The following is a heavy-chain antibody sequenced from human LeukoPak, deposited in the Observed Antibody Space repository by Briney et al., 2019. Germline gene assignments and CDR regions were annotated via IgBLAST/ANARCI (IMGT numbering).Heavy chain of an antibody. J-gene: IGHJ4*02. CDR2: ISSSSSYI. Sequence: GGSLTPSCVVSGFTFCSFSMNWVRPAPGKGLGWVSSISSSSSYIYYADSGKGRFTISRDNAKNSLYLQMNSLRAEDTAVYYCATGSGYSDYWGERTLVTVSS. CDR1: GFTFCSFS. CDR3: ATGSGYSDY. V-gene: IGHV3-21*01. D-gene: IGHD3-22*01.